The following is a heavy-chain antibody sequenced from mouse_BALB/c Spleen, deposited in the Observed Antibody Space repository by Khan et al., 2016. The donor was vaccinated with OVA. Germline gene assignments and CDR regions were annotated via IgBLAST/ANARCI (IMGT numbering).Heavy chain of an antibody. J-gene: IGHJ2*01. V-gene: IGHV3-2*02. Sequence: EVQLVESGPGLVRPSQSLSLTCTVTGYSITSDSAWNWIRQFPENKLEWMGYISYSGRTSYNPSLKSRISITRATSKNQFFLQLNSVTTEDTATYYCARSVTITTVVATDFDYWGQGTTLTVSS. CDR3: ARSVTITTVVATDFDY. CDR1: GYSITSDSA. CDR2: ISYSGRT. D-gene: IGHD1-1*01.